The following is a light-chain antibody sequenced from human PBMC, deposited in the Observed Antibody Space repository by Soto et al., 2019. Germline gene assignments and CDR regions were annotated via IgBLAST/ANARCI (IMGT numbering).Light chain of an antibody. Sequence: SVLTQPPSASGSPGQSVTISCTGTSSDVGGYDYVSWYQQHPGKAPKLMIYEVSKRPSGVPDRFSGSKSGNTASLTVSGLQAEDEADYYCTSHAGTIGAFVFGTGTNVTVL. V-gene: IGLV2-8*01. CDR3: TSHAGTIGAFV. J-gene: IGLJ1*01. CDR1: SSDVGGYDY. CDR2: EVS.